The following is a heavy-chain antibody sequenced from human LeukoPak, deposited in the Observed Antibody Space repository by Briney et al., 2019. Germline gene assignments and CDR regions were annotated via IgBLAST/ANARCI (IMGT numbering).Heavy chain of an antibody. CDR3: ARGIIATGTYFDY. CDR1: GFTFSSYS. D-gene: IGHD1-1*01. V-gene: IGHV3-21*01. CDR2: ISSSSSYI. Sequence: GGSLRLSCAASGFTFSSYSMNWVRQAPGKGLEWVSSISSSSSYIYYADSVKGRFTISRDNAKDSLYLQMNSLRAEDTAVYYCARGIIATGTYFDYWGQGTLVTVSS. J-gene: IGHJ4*02.